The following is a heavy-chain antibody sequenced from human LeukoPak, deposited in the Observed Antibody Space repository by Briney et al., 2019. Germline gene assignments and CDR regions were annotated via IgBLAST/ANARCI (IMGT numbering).Heavy chain of an antibody. CDR3: ARDSHSGSYPWD. Sequence: GGSLRLSCAAYGFTFSSYWLHWVRQAPGKGLVWVSRINSDGSSTTYADSVKGRFTISRDNAKNTLYLQMNSLRAEDTAVYYCARDSHSGSYPWDWGPGTLVTVSS. CDR2: INSDGSST. CDR1: GFTFSSYW. V-gene: IGHV3-74*01. J-gene: IGHJ4*02. D-gene: IGHD1-26*01.